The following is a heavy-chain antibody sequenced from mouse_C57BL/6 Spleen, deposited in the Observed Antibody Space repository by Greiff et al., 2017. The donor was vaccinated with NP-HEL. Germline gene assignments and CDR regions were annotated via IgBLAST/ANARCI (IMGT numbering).Heavy chain of an antibody. D-gene: IGHD2-4*01. J-gene: IGHJ3*01. CDR1: GYTFTSYW. CDR3: ARYDYDEGFAY. V-gene: IGHV1-61*01. CDR2: IYPSDSET. Sequence: QVQLQQPGAELVRPGSSVKLSCKASGYTFTSYWMDWVKQRPGQGLEWIGNIYPSDSETHYNQKFKDKATLTVDKSSSTAYMQLSSLTSEDSAVYYCARYDYDEGFAYGGQGTLVTVSA.